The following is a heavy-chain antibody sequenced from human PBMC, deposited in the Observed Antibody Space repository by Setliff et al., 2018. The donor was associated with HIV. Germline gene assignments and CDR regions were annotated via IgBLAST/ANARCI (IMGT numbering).Heavy chain of an antibody. CDR3: AKEAVGQQVVHRFDH. CDR1: GFTFSSYA. J-gene: IGHJ4*02. Sequence: HPGGSLRLSCAASGFTFSSYAMNWVRQTPTKGLEWVSSISGESTTTSYADSVKGRFTISRDNSKNMLYLQMTGLRGEDTAVYFCAKEAVGQQVVHRFDHWGQGTQVTVSS. V-gene: IGHV3-23*01. D-gene: IGHD6-13*01. CDR2: ISGESTTT.